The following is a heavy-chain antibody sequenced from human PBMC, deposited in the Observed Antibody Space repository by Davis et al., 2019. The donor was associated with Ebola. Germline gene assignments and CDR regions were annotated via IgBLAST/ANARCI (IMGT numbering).Heavy chain of an antibody. V-gene: IGHV5-51*01. CDR2: IYPGDSDT. J-gene: IGHJ4*02. D-gene: IGHD3-9*01. Sequence: PGESLKISCKGSGYSFTSYWIGWVRQMPGKGLEWMGIIYPGDSDTRYSPSFQGQVTISADKSISTAYLQWSSLKASDTAMYYCARQPHPSPYYDILTGRGGFDYWGQGTLVTVSS. CDR3: ARQPHPSPYYDILTGRGGFDY. CDR1: GYSFTSYW.